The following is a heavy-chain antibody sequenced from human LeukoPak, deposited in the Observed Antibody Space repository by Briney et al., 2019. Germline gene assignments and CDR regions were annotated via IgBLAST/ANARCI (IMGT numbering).Heavy chain of an antibody. CDR2: IYYSGST. Sequence: SETLSLTCTVSGGSISSYYWSWIRQPPGKGLEWIGYIYYSGSTNYNPSLKSRVTISVDTSKNQFSLKLSSVTAADTAVCYCARGIFSSGWDSCFDYWGQGTLVTVSS. J-gene: IGHJ4*02. CDR1: GGSISSYY. D-gene: IGHD6-19*01. V-gene: IGHV4-59*01. CDR3: ARGIFSSGWDSCFDY.